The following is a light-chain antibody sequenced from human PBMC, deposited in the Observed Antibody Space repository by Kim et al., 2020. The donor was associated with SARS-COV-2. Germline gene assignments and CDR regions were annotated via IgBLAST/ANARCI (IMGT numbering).Light chain of an antibody. Sequence: PGERATLSCRASQSVSSSYLAWYQQKPGQAPRLLIYGASSRATGIPDRFSCSGSGTDFTLTISRLEPEDFAVYYCQQYGISPPLTFGGGTKVEIK. V-gene: IGKV3-20*01. CDR2: GAS. CDR1: QSVSSSY. CDR3: QQYGISPPLT. J-gene: IGKJ4*01.